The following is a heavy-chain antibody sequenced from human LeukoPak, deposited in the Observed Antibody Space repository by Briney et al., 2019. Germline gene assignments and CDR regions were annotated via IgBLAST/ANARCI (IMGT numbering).Heavy chain of an antibody. J-gene: IGHJ4*02. CDR3: ARDLNYFDY. CDR1: GFTFSSFW. Sequence: GGSLRLSCAASGFTFSSFWMTWVRQAPGKGLEWVANIKQDGSEKYYVDSVRGRFTISRDNATNSLYLRVNSLRAEDTAVYYCARDLNYFDYWGQGTLVTVSS. CDR2: IKQDGSEK. V-gene: IGHV3-7*01.